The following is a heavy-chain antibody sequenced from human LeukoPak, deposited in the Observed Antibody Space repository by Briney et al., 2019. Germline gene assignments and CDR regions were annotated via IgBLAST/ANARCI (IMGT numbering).Heavy chain of an antibody. Sequence: GESPKISCKGSGYSFTSYWIGWVRQMPGKGLEWMGIIYPGDSDTRYSPSFQGQVTISADKSISTAYLQWSSLKASDTAMYYCARVARYCTNGVCPYYFDYWGQGTLVTVSS. D-gene: IGHD2-8*01. V-gene: IGHV5-51*01. J-gene: IGHJ4*02. CDR2: IYPGDSDT. CDR1: GYSFTSYW. CDR3: ARVARYCTNGVCPYYFDY.